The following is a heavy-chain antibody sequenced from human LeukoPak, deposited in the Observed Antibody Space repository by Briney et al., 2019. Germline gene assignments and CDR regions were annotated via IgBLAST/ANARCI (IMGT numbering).Heavy chain of an antibody. CDR2: ISAYNGNT. J-gene: IGHJ5*02. Sequence: ASVKVSCKASGYTFTSYGISWVRQAPGQGLEWMGWISAYNGNTNYAQKLQGRVTMTTDTSTSTAYMELRSLRSDDTAVYYCARDRYNWNDGFWFDPWGQGTLVTVSS. CDR1: GYTFTSYG. D-gene: IGHD1-1*01. V-gene: IGHV1-18*01. CDR3: ARDRYNWNDGFWFDP.